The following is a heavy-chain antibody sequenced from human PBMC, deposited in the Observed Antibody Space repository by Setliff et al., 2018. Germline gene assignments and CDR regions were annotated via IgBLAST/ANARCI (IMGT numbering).Heavy chain of an antibody. CDR3: AKDRVNDGFWDFDS. J-gene: IGHJ4*02. Sequence: PGGSLRLSCAASGFTFSSYWMYWVRQAPGKGLEWVAGVIQVGAGVYADSMKGRSTISRDNSKNTFFLQVNYVRVDDTATYYCAKDRVNDGFWDFDSWGQGIVVTVSS. CDR2: VIQVGAG. CDR1: GFTFSSYW. V-gene: IGHV3-74*01. D-gene: IGHD1-26*01.